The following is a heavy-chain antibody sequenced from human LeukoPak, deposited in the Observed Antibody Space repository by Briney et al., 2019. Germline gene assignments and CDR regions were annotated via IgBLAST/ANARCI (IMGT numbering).Heavy chain of an antibody. Sequence: SETLSLTCTVSGYSISTGYYWDWIRQPPGKGLEWIGSIYYSGSTYYNPSLKSRVTISVDTSKNQFSLKLSSVTAADTAVYYCARERNWARDYWGQGTLVTVSS. CDR1: GYSISTGYY. J-gene: IGHJ4*02. CDR3: ARERNWARDY. V-gene: IGHV4-38-2*02. D-gene: IGHD7-27*01. CDR2: IYYSGST.